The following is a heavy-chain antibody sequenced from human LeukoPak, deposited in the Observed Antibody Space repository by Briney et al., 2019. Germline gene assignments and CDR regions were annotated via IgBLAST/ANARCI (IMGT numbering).Heavy chain of an antibody. J-gene: IGHJ4*02. Sequence: ASVKVSRKASGYTFTGYYMHWVRQAPGQGLEWMGWINPNSGGTNYAQKFQGRVTMTRDTSISTAYMELSRLTSDDTAVYYCARDPRSGSYHEGYYFDHWGQGTLVTVSS. CDR3: ARDPRSGSYHEGYYFDH. CDR2: INPNSGGT. D-gene: IGHD1-26*01. V-gene: IGHV1-2*02. CDR1: GYTFTGYY.